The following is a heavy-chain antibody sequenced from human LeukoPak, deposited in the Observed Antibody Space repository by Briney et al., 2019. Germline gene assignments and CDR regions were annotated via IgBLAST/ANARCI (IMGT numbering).Heavy chain of an antibody. CDR2: IKSKTDGGTP. D-gene: IGHD3-10*01. Sequence: PGGSLRLSCAASGFTFSNAWVSWVRQAPGKGLEWVGRIKSKTDGGTPDYAAPVKGRFTISRDDSKNTLYLQMNSLKAEDTAIYYCTKTYYYGSGSLDYWGQGTLVTVSS. J-gene: IGHJ4*02. CDR1: GFTFSNAW. CDR3: TKTYYYGSGSLDY. V-gene: IGHV3-15*01.